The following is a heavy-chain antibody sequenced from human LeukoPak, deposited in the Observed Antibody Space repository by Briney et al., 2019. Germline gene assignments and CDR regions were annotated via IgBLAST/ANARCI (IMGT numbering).Heavy chain of an antibody. CDR3: AREYYYNSSGYRALGY. D-gene: IGHD3-22*01. CDR2: IKEDGSEK. J-gene: IGHJ4*02. V-gene: IGHV3-7*01. Sequence: GGSLRLSCAASGFMFNSFWMSWVRQAPGKGLEWVANIKEDGSEKYYVGSVKGRFTISRDNAKNSQFLQMNSLRAEDTAVYYCAREYYYNSSGYRALGYWGQGTLVTVSS. CDR1: GFMFNSFW.